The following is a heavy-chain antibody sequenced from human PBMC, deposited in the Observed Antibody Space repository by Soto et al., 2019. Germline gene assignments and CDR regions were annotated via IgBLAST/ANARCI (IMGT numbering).Heavy chain of an antibody. CDR3: ASHSYDYVWGSYRETDDFDI. D-gene: IGHD3-16*02. CDR1: GYTFTSYY. J-gene: IGHJ3*02. V-gene: IGHV1-46*01. CDR2: INPSGGST. Sequence: ASVKVSCKASGYTFTSYYMHWVRQAPGQGLEWMGIINPSGGSTSYAQKFQGRVTMTRDTSTSTVYMELSSLRSEDTAVYYCASHSYDYVWGSYRETDDFDIWGQGTMVTVSS.